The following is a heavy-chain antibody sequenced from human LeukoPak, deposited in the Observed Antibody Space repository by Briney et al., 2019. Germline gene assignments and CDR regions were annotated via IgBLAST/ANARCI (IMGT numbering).Heavy chain of an antibody. V-gene: IGHV3-30*02. CDR1: GFTFSSYG. D-gene: IGHD2-15*01. CDR3: ARGGYCSGGSCSISGDAFDI. J-gene: IGHJ3*02. Sequence: GGSLRLSCAASGFTFSSYGMHWVRQAPGKGLEWVAFIRYDGSNKYYADSVKGRFTFSRDNSKNMPYLQMNRLRAEDTAVFYGARGGYCSGGSCSISGDAFDIWGQGTMVTVSS. CDR2: IRYDGSNK.